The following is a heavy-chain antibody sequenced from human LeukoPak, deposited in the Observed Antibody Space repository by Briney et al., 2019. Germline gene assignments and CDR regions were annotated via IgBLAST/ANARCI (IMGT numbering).Heavy chain of an antibody. V-gene: IGHV3-7*01. J-gene: IGHJ5*02. CDR1: GFTFSSYW. Sequence: GGSLRLSCAASGFTFSSYWMSWVRQAPGKGLEWVANIKQDGSEKYYVDSVKGRFTISRDNAKNSLYLQMNSLRAEDTAVYYCARDQGYYGSGSYYTWGQGTLVTVSS. D-gene: IGHD3-10*01. CDR2: IKQDGSEK. CDR3: ARDQGYYGSGSYYT.